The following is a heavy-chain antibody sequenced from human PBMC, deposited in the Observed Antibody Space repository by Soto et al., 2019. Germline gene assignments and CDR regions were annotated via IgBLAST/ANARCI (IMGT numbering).Heavy chain of an antibody. CDR2: IWYDGSNK. CDR3: AREKSSGWYRDFDY. J-gene: IGHJ4*02. CDR1: GFTFSSYG. D-gene: IGHD6-19*01. Sequence: QVQLVESGGGVVQPGRPLRLSCAASGFTFSSYGMHWVRQAPGKGLEWVAVIWYDGSNKYYADSVKGRFTISRDNSKNTLYLQMNSLRAEDTAVYYCAREKSSGWYRDFDYWGQGTLVTVSS. V-gene: IGHV3-33*01.